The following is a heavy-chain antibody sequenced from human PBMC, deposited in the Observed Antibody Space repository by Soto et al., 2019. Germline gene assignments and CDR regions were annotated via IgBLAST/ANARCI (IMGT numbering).Heavy chain of an antibody. D-gene: IGHD6-13*01. Sequence: SVEVSCKASGYTFTSYAMHWVRQAPGQRLEWMGWINAGNGNTKYSQKFQGRVTITRDTSASTAYMELSSLRSEDTAVYYCATRAGIAAAGYYYYGMDVWGQGTTVTVFS. J-gene: IGHJ6*02. CDR3: ATRAGIAAAGYYYYGMDV. V-gene: IGHV1-3*01. CDR2: INAGNGNT. CDR1: GYTFTSYA.